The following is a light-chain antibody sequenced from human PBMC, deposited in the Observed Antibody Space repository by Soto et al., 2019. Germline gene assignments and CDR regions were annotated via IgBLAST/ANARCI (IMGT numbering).Light chain of an antibody. CDR2: DVS. CDR1: SSDVGGYNY. Sequence: QSALTQPASVSGSPGQSITISCTGTSSDVGGYNYVSWYQHHPGKAPKLMIFDVSNRPSGVSNRFSGSKSGNTASLTISGLQAEDEAYYYCSSYTASSTYVFGTGTKLTVL. J-gene: IGLJ1*01. V-gene: IGLV2-14*03. CDR3: SSYTASSTYV.